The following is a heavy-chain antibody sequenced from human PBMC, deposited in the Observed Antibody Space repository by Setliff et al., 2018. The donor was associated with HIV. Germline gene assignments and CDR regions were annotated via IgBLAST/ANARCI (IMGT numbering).Heavy chain of an antibody. Sequence: GESLKISCKGSGYGFSKYWLAWVRQTPGKGLEWIGNIYPGDSDTRYSPSFQGQGTFSAEKSLNTAYLQWGSLKASDTGIYFCARQTSRYITLSPPDSWGQGTLVTVSS. CDR1: GYGFSKYW. J-gene: IGHJ4*02. CDR3: ARQTSRYITLSPPDS. V-gene: IGHV5-51*01. D-gene: IGHD3-9*01. CDR2: IYPGDSDT.